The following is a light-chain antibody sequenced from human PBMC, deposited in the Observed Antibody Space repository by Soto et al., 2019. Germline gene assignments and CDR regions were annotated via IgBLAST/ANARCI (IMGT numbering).Light chain of an antibody. CDR2: AAS. CDR1: QGIANW. J-gene: IGKJ5*01. Sequence: DIQMTQSPSSVSASVGDRVTITCRASQGIANWLAWYQQKAGKAPKLLISAASRLQSGVPSRFSGSGSGTAFTLTISSLQPEDVATYYCQQANSFPITFGQGTRLEIK. V-gene: IGKV1D-12*01. CDR3: QQANSFPIT.